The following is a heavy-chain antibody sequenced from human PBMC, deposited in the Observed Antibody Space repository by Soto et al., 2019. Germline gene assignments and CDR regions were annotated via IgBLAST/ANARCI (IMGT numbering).Heavy chain of an antibody. V-gene: IGHV3-48*02. D-gene: IGHD6-19*01. CDR2: VNAAANDI. Sequence: EVQLVESGGGLVQPGGSLRLSCAASGFTFSIFSMSWVRQAPGKGLEWISYVNAAANDIYYTDSVRGRFTISRDNAKNSLYLPMESPGEDHTAGYYCVRDRMWEQWLGPHDAFEIWGQGTMVTVS. CDR3: VRDRMWEQWLGPHDAFEI. CDR1: GFTFSIFS. J-gene: IGHJ3*02.